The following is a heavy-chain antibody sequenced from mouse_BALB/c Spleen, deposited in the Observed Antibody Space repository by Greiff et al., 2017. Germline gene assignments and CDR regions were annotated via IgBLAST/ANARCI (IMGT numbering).Heavy chain of an antibody. D-gene: IGHD2-14*01. J-gene: IGHJ1*01. Sequence: EVMLVESGGGLVQPGGSRKLSCAASGFTFSSFGMHWVRQAPEKGLEWVAYISSGSSTIYYADTVKGRFTISRDNPKNTLFLQMTSLRSEDTAMYYCARLGYYRYDGWHFDVWGAGTTVTVSS. V-gene: IGHV5-17*02. CDR2: ISSGSSTI. CDR1: GFTFSSFG. CDR3: ARLGYYRYDGWHFDV.